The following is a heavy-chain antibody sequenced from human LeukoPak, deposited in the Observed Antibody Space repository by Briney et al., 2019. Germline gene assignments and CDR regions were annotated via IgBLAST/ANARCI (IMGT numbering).Heavy chain of an antibody. Sequence: GGSLRLSCAASGFTFSTYAMTWVRQAPGKGLEWVSSITGSGDSTSAADSVTGRFSISRDNSKSTLYLQMNSLRVEDTAVYYCAKAGLVRGGALDSWGQGTLVTVSS. CDR1: GFTFSTYA. V-gene: IGHV3-23*01. CDR3: AKAGLVRGGALDS. J-gene: IGHJ4*02. CDR2: ITGSGDST. D-gene: IGHD4/OR15-4a*01.